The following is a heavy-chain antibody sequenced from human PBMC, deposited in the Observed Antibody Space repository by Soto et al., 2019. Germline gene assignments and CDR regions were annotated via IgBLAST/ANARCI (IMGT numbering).Heavy chain of an antibody. J-gene: IGHJ4*02. V-gene: IGHV4-34*01. Sequence: SETLSLTCAVYGGSFSGYYWSWIRQPPGKGLEWIGEINHSGSTNYNPSLKSRVTISVDTSKNQFSLKLSSVTAADTAVYYCARGRTRYFDWLLFPPLFDYWGQGTLVTVSS. CDR2: INHSGST. CDR3: ARGRTRYFDWLLFPPLFDY. CDR1: GGSFSGYY. D-gene: IGHD3-9*01.